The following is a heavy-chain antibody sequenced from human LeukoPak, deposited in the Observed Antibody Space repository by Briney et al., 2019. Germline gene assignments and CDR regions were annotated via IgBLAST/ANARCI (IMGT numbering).Heavy chain of an antibody. CDR3: ARDSRYCSSTSCYPDY. CDR2: ISSSSSYI. V-gene: IGHV3-21*01. Sequence: PGGSLRLSCAASGFTFSSYSMNWVRQAPGKGLEWVSSISSSSSYIYYADSVKGRFTISRDNAKNSLYLQMNSLRAEDTAVYYCARDSRYCSSTSCYPDYWGQGTQVTVSS. J-gene: IGHJ4*02. CDR1: GFTFSSYS. D-gene: IGHD2-2*01.